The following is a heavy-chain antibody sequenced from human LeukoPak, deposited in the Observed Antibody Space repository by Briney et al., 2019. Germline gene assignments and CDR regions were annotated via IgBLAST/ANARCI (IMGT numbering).Heavy chain of an antibody. CDR1: GFTFSSYW. J-gene: IGHJ4*02. V-gene: IGHV3-7*04. CDR2: IKQGGSEK. Sequence: GGSLRLSCAASGFTFSSYWMSWVCQAPGKGLEWVANIKQGGSEKYYVDSVKGRFTISRDNAKNSLYLQMNSLRAEDTAVYYCARGTIAAAGYYYFDYWGQGTQVTVSS. CDR3: ARGTIAAAGYYYFDY. D-gene: IGHD6-13*01.